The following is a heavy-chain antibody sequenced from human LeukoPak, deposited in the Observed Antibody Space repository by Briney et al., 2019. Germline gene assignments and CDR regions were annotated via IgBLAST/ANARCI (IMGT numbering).Heavy chain of an antibody. CDR1: GGSISSGGYS. V-gene: IGHV4-30-2*01. CDR2: IYHSGST. CDR3: ARVPGELPALYFDY. D-gene: IGHD1-26*01. Sequence: PSETLSLTCAVSGGSISSGGYSWSWIRQPPGKGLEWIGYIYHSGSTYYNPSLKSRVTISVDRSKNQFSLKLSSVTAADTAVYYCARVPGELPALYFDYWGQGTLVTVSS. J-gene: IGHJ4*02.